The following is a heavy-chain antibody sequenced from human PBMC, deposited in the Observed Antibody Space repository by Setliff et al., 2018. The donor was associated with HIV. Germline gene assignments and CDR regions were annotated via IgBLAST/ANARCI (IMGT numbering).Heavy chain of an antibody. CDR3: CGHLERHYDFWSGYSALNWFDP. V-gene: IGHV3-15*01. D-gene: IGHD3-3*01. Sequence: GSLRLSCAASGFTFSNAWMNWVRQAPGKGLEWVGRIKSKTDGWTTDYAAPVKGRFTISRNDSSNTLFLQMNSLKTEDTGVYYCCGHLERHYDFWSGYSALNWFDPWGQGTPVTVSS. CDR2: IKSKTDGWTT. CDR1: GFTFSNAW. J-gene: IGHJ5*02.